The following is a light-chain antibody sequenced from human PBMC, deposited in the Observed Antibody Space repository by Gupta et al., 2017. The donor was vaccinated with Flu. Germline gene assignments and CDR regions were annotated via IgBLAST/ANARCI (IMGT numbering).Light chain of an antibody. CDR2: AAS. J-gene: IGKJ1*01. CDR3: QQSDSTPRT. Sequence: DIQMTQSPSSLSASVGDRVTITCRASQSISSYLNWYQQKPGKAPKLLIYAASRVQSGVPSRFSGSGSGTDFTLTISMRHPEDFATYYCQQSDSTPRTFGQGTKVEIK. CDR1: QSISSY. V-gene: IGKV1-39*01.